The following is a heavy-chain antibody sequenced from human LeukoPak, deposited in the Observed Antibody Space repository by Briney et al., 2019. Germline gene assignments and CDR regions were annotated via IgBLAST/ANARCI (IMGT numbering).Heavy chain of an antibody. CDR1: GFTFSSYSRYA. D-gene: IGHD6-19*01. CDR3: AKESGLAVAGPSESFDY. CDR2: ISGSGGST. Sequence: GGSLRLSCAGSGFTFSSYSRYAMSWVRPAPVKGLEWVSAISGSGGSTYYADSVKGRFTISRDNSKNTLYLQMNSLGAEDTAVYYCAKESGLAVAGPSESFDYWGQGTLVTVSS. J-gene: IGHJ4*02. V-gene: IGHV3-23*01.